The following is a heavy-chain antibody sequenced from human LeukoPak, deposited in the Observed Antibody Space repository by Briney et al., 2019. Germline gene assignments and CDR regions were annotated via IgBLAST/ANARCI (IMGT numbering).Heavy chain of an antibody. D-gene: IGHD3-10*01. J-gene: IGHJ3*02. CDR1: GYSISSGYY. CDR2: VYYSGST. Sequence: SETLSLTCTVSGYSISSGYYWGWIRQPPGKGLEWIGYVYYSGSTEYNPSLRSRVTISLEMSKHQFSLNLTSVTAADTAVYYCAKSNGYGLVNIWGQGTMVTVSS. V-gene: IGHV4-38-2*02. CDR3: AKSNGYGLVNI.